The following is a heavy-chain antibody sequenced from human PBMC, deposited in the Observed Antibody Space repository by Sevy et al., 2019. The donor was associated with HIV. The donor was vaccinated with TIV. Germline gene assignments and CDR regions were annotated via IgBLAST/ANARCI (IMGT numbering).Heavy chain of an antibody. Sequence: GGSLRLSCAASGFTFSSYGMHWVRQPPGKGLEWVSVISYDGSNKYYADSVKGRFTISRDNSKNTLYLQMNSLRAEDTAVYYCTKDLTMIVVADAFDIWGQRTMVTVSS. CDR3: TKDLTMIVVADAFDI. CDR2: ISYDGSNK. V-gene: IGHV3-30*18. CDR1: GFTFSSYG. J-gene: IGHJ3*02. D-gene: IGHD3-22*01.